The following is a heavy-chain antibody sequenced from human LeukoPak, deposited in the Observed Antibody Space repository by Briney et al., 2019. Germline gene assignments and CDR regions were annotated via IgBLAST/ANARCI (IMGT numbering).Heavy chain of an antibody. V-gene: IGHV1-2*02. CDR2: INPNSGGT. D-gene: IGHD3-10*01. CDR3: ASGLITMVRGVIITFSDY. CDR1: GYTFTGYY. J-gene: IGHJ4*02. Sequence: ASVTVSCKASGYTFTGYYMHWVRQAPGQGLEWMGWINPNSGGTSYAQKFQGRVTMTRDTSISTAYMELSRLRSDNTAVYYCASGLITMVRGVIITFSDYWGQGTLVTVSS.